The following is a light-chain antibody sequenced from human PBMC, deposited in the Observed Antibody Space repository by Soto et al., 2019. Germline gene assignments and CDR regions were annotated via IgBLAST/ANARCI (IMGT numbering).Light chain of an antibody. J-gene: IGKJ4*01. CDR1: QDITRW. CDR3: QQTNTFPLT. Sequence: DIQMTQSPSSLSAAAGDRVTITCRASQDITRWLAWYQQKPGTAPKLLIYGASSLQSGVPSRFSGSGSETDFTLTISSLQPEDSATYYCQQTNTFPLTFGGGTKVDIK. CDR2: GAS. V-gene: IGKV1-12*01.